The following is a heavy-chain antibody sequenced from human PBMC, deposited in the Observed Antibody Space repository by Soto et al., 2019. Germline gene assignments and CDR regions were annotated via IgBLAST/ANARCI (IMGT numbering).Heavy chain of an antibody. Sequence: QVQLVQCGAEVKKPGASVKVSCKASGYTSTSYGISWVRQAHGQGLEWMGWISAYNGNTNYAQKLQGRVTMTTDTSTTTAYTELKSLRSDDTAVYYCARDPRIVGASDAFDIWGQGTMVTVSS. CDR1: GYTSTSYG. J-gene: IGHJ3*02. CDR3: ARDPRIVGASDAFDI. V-gene: IGHV1-18*01. CDR2: ISAYNGNT. D-gene: IGHD1-26*01.